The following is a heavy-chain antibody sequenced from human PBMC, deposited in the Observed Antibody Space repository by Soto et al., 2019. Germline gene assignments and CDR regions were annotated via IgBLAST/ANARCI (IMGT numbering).Heavy chain of an antibody. CDR2: IYYSGST. Sequence: QVQLQESGPGLVKPSETLSLTCTVSGGSISSYYWSWIRQPPGKGLEWIGYIYYSGSTNYNPSLKSRVTISVDTSKNQFSLKLSSVTAADTAVYYCARRATRCSTSCQGSQDYYYYMDVWGQGTTVTVSS. CDR1: GGSISSYY. D-gene: IGHD2-2*01. CDR3: ARRATRCSTSCQGSQDYYYYMDV. V-gene: IGHV4-59*08. J-gene: IGHJ6*03.